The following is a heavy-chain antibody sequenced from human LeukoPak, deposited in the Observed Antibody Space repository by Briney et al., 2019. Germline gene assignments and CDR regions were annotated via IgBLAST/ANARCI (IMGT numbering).Heavy chain of an antibody. CDR2: IYYRGSI. D-gene: IGHD1-14*01. J-gene: IGHJ6*02. Sequence: SETPSLTCTVSGDSISSGDYYWSWIRQHPGKGLEWIGYIYYRGSIYYNPSLSRVTISLDTSKNQFSLKLSSVTAADTAVYYCAKESRYHGMDVWGQGTTVTVSS. CDR1: GDSISSGDYY. CDR3: AKESRYHGMDV. V-gene: IGHV4-31*03.